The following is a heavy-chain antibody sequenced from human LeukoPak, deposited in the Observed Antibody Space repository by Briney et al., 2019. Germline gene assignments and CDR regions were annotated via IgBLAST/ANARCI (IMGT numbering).Heavy chain of an antibody. D-gene: IGHD6-19*01. CDR1: GGSFSGYY. Sequence: SGTLSLTCAVYGGSFSGYYWSWIRQPPGKGLEWIGEINHSGSTNYNPSLKSRVTISVDTSKNQFSLKLSSVTAADTAVYYCARGNPGIAVAGTRYMDVWGKGTTVTVSS. V-gene: IGHV4-34*01. CDR3: ARGNPGIAVAGTRYMDV. CDR2: INHSGST. J-gene: IGHJ6*03.